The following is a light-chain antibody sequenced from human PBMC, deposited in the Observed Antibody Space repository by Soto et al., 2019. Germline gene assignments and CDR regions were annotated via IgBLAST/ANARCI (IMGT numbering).Light chain of an antibody. Sequence: DFVMTQSPDSLAVSLGERATINYKSSQSVLSSSNNKNYLAWFQQKPGQPPKLLIYWASARKPGVPDRFIGSGSGTDFTLTITSLQAEDVAVYYCQQYHSDPITFGQGTRLEIK. J-gene: IGKJ5*01. V-gene: IGKV4-1*01. CDR1: QSVLSSSNNKNY. CDR3: QQYHSDPIT. CDR2: WAS.